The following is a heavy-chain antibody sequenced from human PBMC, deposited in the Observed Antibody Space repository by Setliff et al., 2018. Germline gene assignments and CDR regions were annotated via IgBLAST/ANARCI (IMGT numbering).Heavy chain of an antibody. CDR3: ATPGRDDLDSPFEPFDI. CDR1: GASINSGHY. CDR2: IYHRGRK. J-gene: IGHJ3*02. Sequence: SETLSLTCAVSGASINSGHYWGWIRQPPGKGLEWIATIYHRGRKYYNPSLQSRVSVSLDTSKNHFSLRLTSMTAADTAVYYCATPGRDDLDSPFEPFDIWGQGTMGTV. D-gene: IGHD3-3*01. V-gene: IGHV4-38-2*01.